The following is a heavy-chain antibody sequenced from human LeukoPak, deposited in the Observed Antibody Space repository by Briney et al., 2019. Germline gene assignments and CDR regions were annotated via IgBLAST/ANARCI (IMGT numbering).Heavy chain of an antibody. J-gene: IGHJ4*02. V-gene: IGHV1-69*01. CDR3: ASERYSGYERRAVASFDY. Sequence: SVKVSCKASGGTFSRYPINWVRQAPGQGLEWMGGIIPIFGAANYAQKFQGRVTITADESTSTAYMELSSLRSEDTAVYYCASERYSGYERRAVASFDYWGQGTLVTVSS. D-gene: IGHD5-12*01. CDR2: IIPIFGAA. CDR1: GGTFSRYP.